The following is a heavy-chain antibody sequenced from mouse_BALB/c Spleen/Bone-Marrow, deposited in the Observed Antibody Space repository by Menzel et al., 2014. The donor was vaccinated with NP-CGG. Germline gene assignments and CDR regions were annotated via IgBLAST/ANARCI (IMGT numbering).Heavy chain of an antibody. Sequence: EVMLVESGGGLVQPGGSLKLSCAASGFTFSYFGMHWVRQAPEKGLEWVAYISSGSSITYYADTVKGRFTIYRDNPKNPLLIQMDSVGSDGTTMYYCDREDAGFDYRGQGTTVTVSA. D-gene: IGHD2-2*01. CDR2: ISSGSSIT. CDR1: GFTFSYFG. CDR3: DREDAGFDY. J-gene: IGHJ3*01. V-gene: IGHV5-17*02.